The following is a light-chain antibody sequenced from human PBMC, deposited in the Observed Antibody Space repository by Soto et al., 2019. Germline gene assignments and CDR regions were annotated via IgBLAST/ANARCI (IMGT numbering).Light chain of an antibody. V-gene: IGKV1-5*03. CDR1: QTISSW. J-gene: IGKJ1*01. Sequence: DIQMTQSPATLSVSVGDRVTLSCRASQTISSWLAWYQQKPGKAPKLLIYKASTLTSGVPSRFSGSGSGTDFTLTISSLQPDDFATYYCQHYNSYSETFGQGTKVELK. CDR2: KAS. CDR3: QHYNSYSET.